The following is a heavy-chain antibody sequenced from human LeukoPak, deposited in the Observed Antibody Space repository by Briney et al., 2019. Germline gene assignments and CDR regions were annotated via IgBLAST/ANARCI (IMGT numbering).Heavy chain of an antibody. CDR1: GGSFSGYY. Sequence: TSETLSLTCAVYGGSFSGYYWSWIRQPPGKGLEWIGEINHSGSTNHNPSLKSRVTISVDTSKNQFSLKLSSVTAADTAVYYCARRFDYYYGMDVWGQGTTVTVSS. CDR3: ARRFDYYYGMDV. D-gene: IGHD3-10*01. CDR2: INHSGST. J-gene: IGHJ6*02. V-gene: IGHV4-34*01.